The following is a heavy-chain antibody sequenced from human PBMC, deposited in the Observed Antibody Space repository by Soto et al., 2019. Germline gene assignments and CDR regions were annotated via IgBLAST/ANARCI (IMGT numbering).Heavy chain of an antibody. CDR2: VIPIFGTA. D-gene: IGHD3-10*01. CDR1: GGTFSSYG. V-gene: IGHV1-69*06. Sequence: SVKVSCKASGGTFSSYGISWVRQAPGQGREWMGGVIPIFGTANYAQKVQGRVTIAADKSTTTAYMELSSLRSEDTAAHYCARGDSSTTVRGVHPYYYYGMEASGQGTTVPVSS. CDR3: ARGDSSTTVRGVHPYYYYGMEA. J-gene: IGHJ6*02.